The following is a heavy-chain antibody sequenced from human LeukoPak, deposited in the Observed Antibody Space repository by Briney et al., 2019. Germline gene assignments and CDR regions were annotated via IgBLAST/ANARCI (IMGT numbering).Heavy chain of an antibody. V-gene: IGHV1-18*04. CDR1: GYTLTTYT. CDR2: INVYNGNT. Sequence: GASVKVSCKTSGYTLTTYTINWVRQAPGQGLEWMGWINVYNGNTNNAQKFQGRVTMTTDTSTSTVYMELTSLRSDDTAVYYCARWDRVDIAATNDDYWGQGTLVTVSS. J-gene: IGHJ4*02. D-gene: IGHD5-12*01. CDR3: ARWDRVDIAATNDDY.